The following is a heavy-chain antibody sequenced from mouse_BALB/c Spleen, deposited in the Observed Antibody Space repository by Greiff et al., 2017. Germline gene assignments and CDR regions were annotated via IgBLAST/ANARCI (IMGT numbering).Heavy chain of an antibody. CDR2: ISTYYGDA. CDR1: GYTFTDYA. V-gene: IGHV1S137*01. CDR3: ARGFAY. Sequence: VQGVESGAELVRPGVSVKISCKGSGYTFTDYAMHWVKQSHAKSLEWIGVISTYYGDASYNQKFKGKATMTVDKSSSTAYMELARLTSEDSAIYYCARGFAYWGQGTLVTVSA. J-gene: IGHJ3*01.